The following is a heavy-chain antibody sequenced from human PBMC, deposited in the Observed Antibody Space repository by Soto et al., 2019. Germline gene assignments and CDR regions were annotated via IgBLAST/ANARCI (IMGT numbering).Heavy chain of an antibody. Sequence: SVKVSCKASGYTFITYYMQWVRQAPGHGLEWMGIINPSGGTTNYAQKFQGRVTMTRDTSTSTFYMELSSLRSEDTAVYYCARAPESGSYYRRYFDYWGQGTLVTVSS. V-gene: IGHV1-46*01. CDR3: ARAPESGSYYRRYFDY. CDR1: GYTFITYY. J-gene: IGHJ4*02. CDR2: INPSGGTT. D-gene: IGHD3-10*01.